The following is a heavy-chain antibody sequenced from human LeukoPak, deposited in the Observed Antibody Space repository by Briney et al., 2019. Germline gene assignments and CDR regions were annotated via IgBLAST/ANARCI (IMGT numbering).Heavy chain of an antibody. D-gene: IGHD1-26*01. CDR3: GREQWGLVDH. V-gene: IGHV4-59*01. J-gene: IGHJ5*02. CDR2: IYDIGST. CDR1: GGSISSYY. Sequence: SETLSLTCTVSGGSISSYYWSWIRQPPGKGLEWIGNIYDIGSTNYNPFLKSRVTISVNTSKSQFSLRLSFVTAADTAVYYWGREQWGLVDHWGQGTLVTASS.